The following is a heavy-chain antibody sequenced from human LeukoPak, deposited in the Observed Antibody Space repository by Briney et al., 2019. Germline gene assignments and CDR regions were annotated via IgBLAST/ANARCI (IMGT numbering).Heavy chain of an antibody. CDR2: INHSGST. V-gene: IGHV4-34*01. Sequence: SETLSLTCAVYGGSFSGYYWSWIRQPPGKGLEWIGEINHSGSTNYNPSLKSRVTISVDTSKNQFSLKLSSVTAADTAVYYCARGGTDTAMVTGNWFDPWGQGTLVTVSS. D-gene: IGHD5-18*01. CDR3: ARGGTDTAMVTGNWFDP. J-gene: IGHJ5*02. CDR1: GGSFSGYY.